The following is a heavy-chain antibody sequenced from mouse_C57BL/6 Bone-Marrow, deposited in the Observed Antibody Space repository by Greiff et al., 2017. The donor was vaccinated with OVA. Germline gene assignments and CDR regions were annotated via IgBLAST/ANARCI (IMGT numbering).Heavy chain of an antibody. D-gene: IGHD3-2*02. CDR3: ARQQLRPSWFAY. Sequence: VKLQESGPELVKPGASVKISCKASGYTFTDYYINWVKQRPGQGLEWIGWIFPGSGSTYYNEKFKGKATLTVDKSSSTAYMLLSSLTSEDSAVYVCARQQLRPSWFAYWGQGTLVTVSA. CDR1: GYTFTDYY. V-gene: IGHV1-75*01. CDR2: IFPGSGST. J-gene: IGHJ3*01.